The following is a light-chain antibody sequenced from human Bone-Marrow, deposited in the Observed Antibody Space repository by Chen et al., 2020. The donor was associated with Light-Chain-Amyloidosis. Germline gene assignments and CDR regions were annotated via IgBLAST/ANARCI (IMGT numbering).Light chain of an antibody. CDR2: GAS. Sequence: EIVMTQSPATQSVSPGERATLSCRASQSARSHLAWYQHKPGQAPRLLVYGASARGTGITARFSGRVSGTEFTLTITSLQSEDFAVNYCQQYKNWPSITFGQGTRLEIK. CDR1: QSARSH. V-gene: IGKV3-15*01. CDR3: QQYKNWPSIT. J-gene: IGKJ5*01.